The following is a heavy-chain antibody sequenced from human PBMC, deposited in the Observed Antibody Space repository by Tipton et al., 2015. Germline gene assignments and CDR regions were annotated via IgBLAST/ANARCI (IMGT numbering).Heavy chain of an antibody. CDR3: VKDGYYYDSSGYSPLDY. J-gene: IGHJ4*02. D-gene: IGHD3-22*01. CDR1: GFRFSSYG. V-gene: IGHV3-23*01. Sequence: GSLRLSCAASGFRFSSYGMSWVRQAPGKGLEWVSGISHNGGSTYYADSVKGRFTISRDNSKNTVDVQMNSLRAEDTAVYYRVKDGYYYDSSGYSPLDYWGQGTLVTVSS. CDR2: ISHNGGST.